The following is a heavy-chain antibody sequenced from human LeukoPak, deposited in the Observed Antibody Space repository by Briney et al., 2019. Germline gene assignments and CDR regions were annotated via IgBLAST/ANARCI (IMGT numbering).Heavy chain of an antibody. V-gene: IGHV3-30*02. Sequence: GGSLRLSCAASGFTFSSYGMHWVRQAPGKGPEWVAFIRYDGTNKFYADSVKGRFTISRDNSKNTLYLQMNSLRAEDTAVYYCAKAKPILGSSRRPYFDYWGQGTLVTVSS. CDR3: AKAKPILGSSRRPYFDY. D-gene: IGHD6-6*01. J-gene: IGHJ4*02. CDR2: IRYDGTNK. CDR1: GFTFSSYG.